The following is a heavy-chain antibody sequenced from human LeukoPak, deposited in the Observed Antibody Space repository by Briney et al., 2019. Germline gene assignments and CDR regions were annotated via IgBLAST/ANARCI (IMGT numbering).Heavy chain of an antibody. V-gene: IGHV1-2*02. CDR3: ARDFREYYDSSGNNYYYYGMDV. CDR1: GYTFAGYY. Sequence: GASVKVSCKASGYTFAGYYMHWVRQAPGQGLEWMGWINPNSGGTNYAQKFQGRVTMTRDTSISTAYMELSRLRSDDTAVYYCARDFREYYDSSGNNYYYYGMDVWGQGTTVTVSS. CDR2: INPNSGGT. D-gene: IGHD3-22*01. J-gene: IGHJ6*02.